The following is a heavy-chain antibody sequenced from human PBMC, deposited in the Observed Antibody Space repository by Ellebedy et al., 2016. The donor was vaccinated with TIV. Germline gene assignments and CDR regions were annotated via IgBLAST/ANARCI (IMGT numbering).Heavy chain of an antibody. CDR2: INSGGPS. CDR1: GVSISSHF. D-gene: IGHD2-21*02. Sequence: PSETLSLTCSISGVSISSHFWSWIRHPAGKGLEWLGHINSGGPSQYNPSLRSRLTISVDTSKGQLSLRLRSVTAADTAVYYCARGDLAYCSGGACRYYYYYGIDVWGQGTTVTVSS. J-gene: IGHJ6*02. CDR3: ARGDLAYCSGGACRYYYYYGIDV. V-gene: IGHV4-4*07.